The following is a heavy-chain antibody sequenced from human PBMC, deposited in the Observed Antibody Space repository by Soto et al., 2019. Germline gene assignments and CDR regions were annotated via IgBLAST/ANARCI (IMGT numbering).Heavy chain of an antibody. CDR3: ARAARSTIDY. J-gene: IGHJ4*02. CDR2: IYYIGST. Sequence: SETLSLTCTVSGGSISSGGYYWSWIRQHPGKGLEWIGYIYYIGSTYYNPSLKSRVTISVDTSKNQFSLKLSSVTAADTAVYYCARAARSTIDYWGQGTLVTVSS. CDR1: GGSISSGGYY. V-gene: IGHV4-31*03. D-gene: IGHD6-25*01.